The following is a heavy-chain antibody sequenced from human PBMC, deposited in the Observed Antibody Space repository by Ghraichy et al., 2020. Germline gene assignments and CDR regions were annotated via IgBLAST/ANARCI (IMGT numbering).Heavy chain of an antibody. J-gene: IGHJ4*02. CDR2: INSDGSST. V-gene: IGHV3-74*01. CDR3: ARAGYYRFHY. Sequence: GGSLRLSCAASGFTFSNYWVHWVRQAPGKGLEWVSRINSDGSSTNYADSVKGRFTIFRDNAKNTLYLQMNSLRAEDSAVYYCARAGYYRFHYWGQGTLVTVSS. D-gene: IGHD2-21*01. CDR1: GFTFSNYW.